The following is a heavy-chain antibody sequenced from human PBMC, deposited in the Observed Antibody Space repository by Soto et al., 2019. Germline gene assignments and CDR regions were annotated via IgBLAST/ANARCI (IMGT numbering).Heavy chain of an antibody. CDR3: ARPQSDYYDSSGYSYAQDY. D-gene: IGHD3-22*01. J-gene: IGHJ4*02. CDR2: ISSSGSTI. Sequence: PGGSLRLSCAASGFTFSDYYMSWIRQAPGKGLEWVSYISSSGSTIYYADSVKGRFTISRDNAKNSLYLQMNSLRAEDTAVYYCARPQSDYYDSSGYSYAQDYWGQGTLVTVSS. V-gene: IGHV3-11*01. CDR1: GFTFSDYY.